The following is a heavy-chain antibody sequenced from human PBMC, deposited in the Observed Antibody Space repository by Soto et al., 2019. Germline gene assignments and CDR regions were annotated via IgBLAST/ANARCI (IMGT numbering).Heavy chain of an antibody. Sequence: TGGSLRLSCAASGFTFSTFGMHWVRQAPGKGLEWVAVIWYDGSNKYYADSVKGRFTISRDNSKNTLYLQMNSLRAEDTAVYYCARVLVYSSSSANDYYYGMDVWGQGTTVTVSS. CDR1: GFTFSTFG. CDR3: ARVLVYSSSSANDYYYGMDV. V-gene: IGHV3-33*01. CDR2: IWYDGSNK. J-gene: IGHJ6*02. D-gene: IGHD6-6*01.